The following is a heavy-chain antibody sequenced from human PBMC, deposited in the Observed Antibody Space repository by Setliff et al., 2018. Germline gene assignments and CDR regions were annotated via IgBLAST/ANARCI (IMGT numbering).Heavy chain of an antibody. J-gene: IGHJ4*02. CDR3: ARTGTYRYFDY. D-gene: IGHD1-1*01. V-gene: IGHV4-39*01. CDR2: IYYRGDT. Sequence: SETLSLTCTVSGGSINSGSYFWAWIRQPPGKGLEWIGRIYYRGDTYYNASLKSRLTLSVDTSKNQVSLNLRSVTAADTAVYYCARTGTYRYFDYWGQGTQVTVS. CDR1: GGSINSGSYF.